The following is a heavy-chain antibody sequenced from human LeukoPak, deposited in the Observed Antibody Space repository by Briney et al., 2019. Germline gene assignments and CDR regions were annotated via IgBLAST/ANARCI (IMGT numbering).Heavy chain of an antibody. J-gene: IGHJ4*02. CDR3: ARASIAAAGTRGIFDY. CDR1: GGSFSGYY. V-gene: IGHV4-34*01. Sequence: SETLSLTCAVYGGSFSGYYWSWIRQPPGKGLEWIGEINHSGSTNYNPSLKSRVTISVDTSKNQFSLKLSPVTAADTAVYYCARASIAAAGTRGIFDYWGQGTLVTVSS. D-gene: IGHD6-13*01. CDR2: INHSGST.